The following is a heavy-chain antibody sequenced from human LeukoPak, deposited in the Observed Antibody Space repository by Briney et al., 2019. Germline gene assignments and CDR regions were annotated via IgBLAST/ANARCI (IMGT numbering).Heavy chain of an antibody. CDR1: GFTFSSYA. J-gene: IGHJ4*02. V-gene: IGHV3-23*01. CDR3: AKSSTCSGGSCYSGDFDY. D-gene: IGHD2-15*01. Sequence: QSGGSLRLSCAASGFTFSSYAMSWVRQAPGKGLEWVSAISGSGGSTYYADSVKGRFTISRDNSKNTLYLQMNSLRAEDTAVYYCAKSSTCSGGSCYSGDFDYWGQGTLVTVSS. CDR2: ISGSGGST.